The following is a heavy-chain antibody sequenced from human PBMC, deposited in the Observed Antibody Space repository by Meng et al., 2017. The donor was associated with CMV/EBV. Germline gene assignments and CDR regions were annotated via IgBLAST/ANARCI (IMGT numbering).Heavy chain of an antibody. CDR1: GFAFSSYA. D-gene: IGHD3-3*01. V-gene: IGHV3-47*02. J-gene: IGHJ4*02. CDR2: IGTGGDT. Sequence: GGSLRLSCAASGFAFSSYALHWVRRAPGKGLEWVSAIGTGGDTYYADSVMGRFTISRDNAKKSLYLQMNSLIAEDTAVYYCARVRGGFLEWIGRYFDYWGQGTLVTVSS. CDR3: ARVRGGFLEWIGRYFDY.